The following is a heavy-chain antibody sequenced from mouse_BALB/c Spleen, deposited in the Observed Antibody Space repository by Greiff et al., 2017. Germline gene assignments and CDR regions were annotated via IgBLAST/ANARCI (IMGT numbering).Heavy chain of an antibody. J-gene: IGHJ1*01. V-gene: IGHV5-4*02. Sequence: EVQGVESGGGLVKPGGSLKLSCAASGFTFSDYYMYWVRQTPEKRLEWVATISDGGSYTYYPDSVKGRFTISRDNAKNNLYLQMSSLKSEDTAMYYCARGDDYWYFDVWGAGTTVTVSS. CDR3: ARGDDYWYFDV. D-gene: IGHD2-3*01. CDR2: ISDGGSYT. CDR1: GFTFSDYY.